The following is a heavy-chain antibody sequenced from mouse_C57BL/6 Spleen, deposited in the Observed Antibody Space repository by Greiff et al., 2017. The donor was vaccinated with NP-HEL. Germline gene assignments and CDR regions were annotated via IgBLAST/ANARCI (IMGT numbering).Heavy chain of an antibody. CDR3: ARGDYDYDDGFDY. CDR1: GYTFTSYW. Sequence: VQLQQSGAELVRPGSSVKLSCKASGYTFTSYWMDWVKQRPGQGLEWIGNIYPSDSETHYNQKFKDKATLTVDKSSSKAYMQLSSLTSEDSAVYYCARGDYDYDDGFDYWGQGTTLTVSS. D-gene: IGHD2-4*01. V-gene: IGHV1-61*01. J-gene: IGHJ2*01. CDR2: IYPSDSET.